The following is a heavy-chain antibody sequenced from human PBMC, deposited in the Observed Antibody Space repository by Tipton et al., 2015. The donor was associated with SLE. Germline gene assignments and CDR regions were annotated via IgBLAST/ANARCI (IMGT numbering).Heavy chain of an antibody. CDR3: ARRISERITISGFDTYHYHMDV. J-gene: IGHJ6*03. D-gene: IGHD3-3*01. Sequence: VQLVQSGAEVRKPGDSLKISCRGSGYSFTNYWIAWVRQLPGKGLESMGIIYPGDSDTRYSPSFKGQVTISADKSTSTAYLQWSSLQASDTAIYYCARRISERITISGFDTYHYHMDVWGKGTTVTVSS. CDR1: GYSFTNYW. V-gene: IGHV5-51*03. CDR2: IYPGDSDT.